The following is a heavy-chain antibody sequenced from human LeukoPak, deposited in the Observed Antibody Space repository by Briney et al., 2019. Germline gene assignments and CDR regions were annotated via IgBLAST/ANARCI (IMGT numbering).Heavy chain of an antibody. CDR2: ISSSSSYI. Sequence: GGTLRLSCAASGFTFSHYGMNWVRQAPGKGLEWVSSISSSSSYIYYADSVKGRFTISRDNAENSLYLQMNSLRAEDTAVYYCARGRTDDSSGYWFDPWGQGTLVTVSS. J-gene: IGHJ5*02. D-gene: IGHD3-22*01. CDR1: GFTFSHYG. CDR3: ARGRTDDSSGYWFDP. V-gene: IGHV3-21*01.